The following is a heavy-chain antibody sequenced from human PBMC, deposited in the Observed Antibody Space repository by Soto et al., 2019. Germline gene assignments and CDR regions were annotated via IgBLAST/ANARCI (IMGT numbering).Heavy chain of an antibody. CDR3: ARGGLLPDY. CDR2: ISHSGST. Sequence: QLQLQESGSGLVKPSQTLSLTCAVSGGSTSSGGYSWSWLRQPPGKGLEWIGYISHSGSTYYNPSLKSRVTISVDTSKNQFSPRLSSVTAADTAVYYCARGGLLPDYWGQGTLVTVSS. D-gene: IGHD6-19*01. CDR1: GGSTSSGGYS. J-gene: IGHJ4*02. V-gene: IGHV4-30-2*01.